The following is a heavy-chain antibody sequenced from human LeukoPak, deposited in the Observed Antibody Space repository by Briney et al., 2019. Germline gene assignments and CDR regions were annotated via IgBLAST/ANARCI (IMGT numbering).Heavy chain of an antibody. J-gene: IGHJ5*02. V-gene: IGHV3-30*18. CDR1: GFTFSSYG. D-gene: IGHD6-19*01. Sequence: PGGSLRLSCAASGFTFSSYGMHWVRQAPGKGLEWVAVISYDGSNKYYADSVKGRFTISRDNSKNTLYLQMNSLRAEDTAVYYCAKDRDSCGLNWFDPWGQGTLVTVSS. CDR3: AKDRDSCGLNWFDP. CDR2: ISYDGSNK.